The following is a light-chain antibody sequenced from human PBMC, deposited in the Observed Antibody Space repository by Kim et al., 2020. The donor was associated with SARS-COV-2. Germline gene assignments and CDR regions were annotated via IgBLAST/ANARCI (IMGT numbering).Light chain of an antibody. J-gene: IGLJ3*02. CDR2: QDS. Sequence: SYELTQPPSVSVSPGQTASITCSGDKLGDKYACWYQQKPGQSPVLVIYQDSKRPSGNPERFSGSNSGNTATLTISGTQAMDEADYYCQAWDSSTEVFGGGTQLTVL. CDR3: QAWDSSTEV. V-gene: IGLV3-1*01. CDR1: KLGDKY.